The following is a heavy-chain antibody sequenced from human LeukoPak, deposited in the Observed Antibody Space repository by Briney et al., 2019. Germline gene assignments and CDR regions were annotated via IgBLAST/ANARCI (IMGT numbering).Heavy chain of an antibody. J-gene: IGHJ6*02. CDR3: ARGHFVVVVAEYGMDV. Sequence: GGSLRLSCAASGFTFSSYWMSWVRQAPGKGLEWVANIKQDGSEKYYVDSVKGRFTISRDNAKNSLYLQMNSLRAEDTAVYYRARGHFVVVVAEYGMDVWGQGTTVTVSS. CDR2: IKQDGSEK. V-gene: IGHV3-7*01. CDR1: GFTFSSYW. D-gene: IGHD2-15*01.